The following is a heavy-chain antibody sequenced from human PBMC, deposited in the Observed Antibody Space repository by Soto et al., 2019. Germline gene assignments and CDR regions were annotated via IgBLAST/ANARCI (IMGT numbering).Heavy chain of an antibody. Sequence: GASVKVSCKASGYTFTSYDINWVRRATGQGLEWMGWMNPNSGNTGYAQKFQGRVTMTRNTSISTAYMELSSLRSEDTAEYYCERGGGGELGFDYWGQGTLVTVSS. J-gene: IGHJ4*02. CDR3: ERGGGGELGFDY. D-gene: IGHD7-27*01. V-gene: IGHV1-8*01. CDR2: MNPNSGNT. CDR1: GYTFTSYD.